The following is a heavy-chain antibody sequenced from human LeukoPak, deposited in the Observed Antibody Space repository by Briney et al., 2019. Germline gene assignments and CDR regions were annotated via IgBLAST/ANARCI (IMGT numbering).Heavy chain of an antibody. CDR3: ANRIAATGVVY. Sequence: GGSLRLSCAASGFTFSSYAMSWVRQAPGKGLEWVSAISGSGGSTYYADSVKGRSTISRDNSKNTLYLQMNSLRAEDTAVYYCANRIAATGVVYWGQGTLVTVSS. J-gene: IGHJ4*02. CDR2: ISGSGGST. CDR1: GFTFSSYA. D-gene: IGHD6-13*01. V-gene: IGHV3-23*01.